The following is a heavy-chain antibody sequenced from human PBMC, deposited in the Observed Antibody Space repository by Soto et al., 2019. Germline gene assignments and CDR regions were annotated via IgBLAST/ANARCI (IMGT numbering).Heavy chain of an antibody. CDR3: TRVSRRYGSGSYYYYYGMDG. CDR1: GYTFTSYG. V-gene: IGHV1-18*01. Sequence: ASVKVSCKASGYTFTSYGITWVRQAPGQGLEWMGWISAYNGNTNYAQKLQDRVTMTTDTSTSTAYMQLRSLRSDDTAVYYCTRVSRRYGSGSYYYYYGMDGCGQGPTVTLSS. J-gene: IGHJ6*02. CDR2: ISAYNGNT. D-gene: IGHD3-10*01.